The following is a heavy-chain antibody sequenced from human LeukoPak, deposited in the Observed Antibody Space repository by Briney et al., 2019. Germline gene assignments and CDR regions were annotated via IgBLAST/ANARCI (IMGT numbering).Heavy chain of an antibody. Sequence: ASVKVSCRASGYTFTNWGISWVRRVPGQSLEWMGWINTFNGDTNYAQRLQGRVTMTIDTSTNTAYMELRSLRSGDTAVYYCASSQVGATLRDWGQGALVTVSS. CDR2: INTFNGDT. J-gene: IGHJ4*02. CDR3: ASSQVGATLRD. D-gene: IGHD1-26*01. CDR1: GYTFTNWG. V-gene: IGHV1-18*01.